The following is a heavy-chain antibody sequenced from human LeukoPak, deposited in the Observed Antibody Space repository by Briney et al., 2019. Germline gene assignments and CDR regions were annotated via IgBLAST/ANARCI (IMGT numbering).Heavy chain of an antibody. CDR2: INLNSGVT. CDR1: GYTFTGYY. V-gene: IGHV1-2*02. CDR3: ARDGFYYDSSDSEY. J-gene: IGHJ4*02. Sequence: ASVKVSCKASGYTFTGYYMHWVRQAPGQGLEWMGWINLNSGVTNYAQKFQDRVTLTRVTSISTAYMELSSLRSDDTAVYYCARDGFYYDSSDSEYWGQGTLVTVSS. D-gene: IGHD3-22*01.